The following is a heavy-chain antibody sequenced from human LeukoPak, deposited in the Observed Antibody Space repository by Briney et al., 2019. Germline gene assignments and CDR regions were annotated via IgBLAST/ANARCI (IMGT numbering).Heavy chain of an antibody. CDR2: TYYSGST. D-gene: IGHD6-19*01. V-gene: IGHV4-39*07. J-gene: IGHJ5*02. CDR1: GGSISSSSYY. Sequence: SETLSLTCTVSGGSISSSSYYWGWIRQPPGKGLEWIGSTYYSGSTYYNPSLKSRVTISVDTSKNQFSLKLSSVTAADTAVYYCAREGGIAVAGANWFDPWGQGTLVTVSS. CDR3: AREGGIAVAGANWFDP.